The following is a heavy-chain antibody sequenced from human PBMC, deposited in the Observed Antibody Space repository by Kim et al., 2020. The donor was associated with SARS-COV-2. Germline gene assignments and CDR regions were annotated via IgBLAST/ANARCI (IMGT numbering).Heavy chain of an antibody. CDR3: ARDRGVLQYFQH. J-gene: IGHJ1*01. D-gene: IGHD3-10*01. CDR1: GYTFTSYA. V-gene: IGHV1-3*01. Sequence: ASVKVSCKASGYTFTSYAIHWVRQAPGQRLEWMGWINAGYGNTKYSQKFQGRVTITRDTSASTAYMELSSLRSEDTAVYYCARDRGVLQYFQHWGQGTLVTVSS. CDR2: INAGYGNT.